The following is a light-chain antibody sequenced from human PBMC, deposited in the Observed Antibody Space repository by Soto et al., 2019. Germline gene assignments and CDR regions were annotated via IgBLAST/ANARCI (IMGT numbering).Light chain of an antibody. CDR3: SSFAGNYWV. V-gene: IGLV2-8*01. J-gene: IGLJ3*02. CDR2: EVS. Sequence: QSVLTQPPSASGSPGQSVTISCTGTSRDVGGYNYVSWFQQHPGKAPKLMLHEVSKRPSGVPDRFSGSKSGNTASLTVSGLQAEDEAAYYCSSFAGNYWVFGGGTKVTVL. CDR1: SRDVGGYNY.